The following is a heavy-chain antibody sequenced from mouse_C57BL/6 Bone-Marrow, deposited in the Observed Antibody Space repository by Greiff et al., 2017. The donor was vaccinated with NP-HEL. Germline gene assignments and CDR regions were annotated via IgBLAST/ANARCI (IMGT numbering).Heavy chain of an antibody. V-gene: IGHV1-19*01. D-gene: IGHD1-1*01. J-gene: IGHJ2*01. CDR2: INPYNGGT. Sequence: VQLKQSGPVLVKPGASVKMSCKASGYTFTDYYMNWVKQSHGKSLEWIGVINPYNGGTSYNQKFKGKATLTADKSSSTAYMQLSSLTSEDSAVYYCARLFITTVVDYWGQGTTLTVSS. CDR3: ARLFITTVVDY. CDR1: GYTFTDYY.